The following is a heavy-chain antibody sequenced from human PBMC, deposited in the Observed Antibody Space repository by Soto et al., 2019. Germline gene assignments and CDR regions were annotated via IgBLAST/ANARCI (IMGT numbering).Heavy chain of an antibody. CDR1: GFTFSSYA. D-gene: IGHD3-10*01. V-gene: IGHV3-23*01. CDR2: ISGSGGST. Sequence: GGSLRLSCAASGFTFSSYAMSWVRQAPGKGLEWVSAISGSGGSTYYADSVKGRFTISRDNSKNTLYLQMNSLRAEDTAVYYCAKDQAFLGGSGSPTHPLDYWGQGTLVTVSS. J-gene: IGHJ4*02. CDR3: AKDQAFLGGSGSPTHPLDY.